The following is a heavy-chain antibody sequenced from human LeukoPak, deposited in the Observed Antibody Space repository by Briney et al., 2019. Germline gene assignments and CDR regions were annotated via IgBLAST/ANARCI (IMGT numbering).Heavy chain of an antibody. Sequence: PGGSLRLSYAASGFTFDDYGMSWVRQAPGKGLEWVSGITWNGGSTGYADSVKGRFTISRDNAKNSLYLQMNSLRAEDTALYYCARDPGDIVVAGTFDYWGQGTLVTVSS. CDR2: ITWNGGST. D-gene: IGHD6-19*01. J-gene: IGHJ4*02. CDR1: GFTFDDYG. CDR3: ARDPGDIVVAGTFDY. V-gene: IGHV3-20*03.